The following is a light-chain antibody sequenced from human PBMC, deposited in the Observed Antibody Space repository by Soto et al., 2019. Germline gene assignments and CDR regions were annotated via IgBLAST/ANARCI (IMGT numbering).Light chain of an antibody. CDR2: GAS. V-gene: IGKV3-20*01. Sequence: EIVLTQSPGTLSLSPGERATLSCRASQSVSSSYLAWYQQKPGQAPRLLIYGASSRATGIPDRFSGSGSGTDFTLTISRLETGDFAVYYCQQYGSSPPITFGQGTRLEIK. CDR3: QQYGSSPPIT. CDR1: QSVSSSY. J-gene: IGKJ5*01.